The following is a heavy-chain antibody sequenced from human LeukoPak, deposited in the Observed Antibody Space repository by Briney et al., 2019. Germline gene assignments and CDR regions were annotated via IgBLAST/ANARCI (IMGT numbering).Heavy chain of an antibody. Sequence: SETLSLTCTVSGGSISPYYWCGIRQPPGKGLEWIGHIYHSGSRNYNPSLKSRVTISLDTSKTQFSLKLTSVTAADTAVYYCAKHLPPFVHIDIWGQGTMVTVSS. CDR3: AKHLPPFVHIDI. CDR1: GGSISPYY. V-gene: IGHV4-59*08. CDR2: IYHSGSR. D-gene: IGHD6-6*01. J-gene: IGHJ3*02.